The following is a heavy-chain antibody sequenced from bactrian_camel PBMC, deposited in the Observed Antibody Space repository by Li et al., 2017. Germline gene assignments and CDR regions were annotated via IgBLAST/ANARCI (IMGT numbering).Heavy chain of an antibody. Sequence: VQLVESGGGLVQPGGSLRLSCAASGFTFSSGALSWVRQAPWKGLEWVSGINSGGTSTYYTDSVKGRFTISRDNAKNTLYLQLNSLKTEDSAMYYCTNRLWSASFDNYWGQGPRSPS. V-gene: IGHV3S31*01. J-gene: IGHJ4*01. CDR2: INSGGTST. CDR1: GFTFSSGA. D-gene: IGHD1*01. CDR3: TNRLWSASFDNY.